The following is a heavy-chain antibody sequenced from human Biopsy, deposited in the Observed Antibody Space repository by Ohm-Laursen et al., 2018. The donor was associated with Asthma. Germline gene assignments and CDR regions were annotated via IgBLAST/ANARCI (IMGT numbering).Heavy chain of an antibody. Sequence: VSSVKVSCKASEDSFSNYAISWVRQAPGQGLEWMGGLIPVLGTPDHAQMFEGRVTITADESTSTAYMELSSLSSEDTAVYYCARGYSGSDRIVYYYSGLEVWGQGTTVTVSS. J-gene: IGHJ6*02. V-gene: IGHV1-69*01. D-gene: IGHD5-12*01. CDR2: LIPVLGTP. CDR3: ARGYSGSDRIVYYYSGLEV. CDR1: EDSFSNYA.